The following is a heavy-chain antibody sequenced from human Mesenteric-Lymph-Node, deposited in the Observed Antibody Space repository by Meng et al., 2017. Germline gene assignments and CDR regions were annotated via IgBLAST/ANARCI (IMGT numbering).Heavy chain of an antibody. Sequence: GESLKISCAASGFTFSDYYMSWIRQAPGKGLEWVSYISSSGSTIYYADSVKGRFTISRDNAKNSLYLQMNSLRAEDTAVYYCARGILTGYYYYYYGMDVWGQGTTVTVS. D-gene: IGHD3-9*01. V-gene: IGHV3-11*04. CDR2: ISSSGSTI. CDR3: ARGILTGYYYYYYGMDV. J-gene: IGHJ6*02. CDR1: GFTFSDYY.